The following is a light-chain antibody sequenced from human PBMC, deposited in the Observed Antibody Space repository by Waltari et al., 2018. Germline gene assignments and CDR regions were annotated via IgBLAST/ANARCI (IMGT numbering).Light chain of an antibody. CDR1: SSDVGAYNF. Sequence: QYALTQPPSASGYPGQSVTISCTGTSSDVGAYNFVSWYQQHPGKAPKPMIYDVSKRPSGVPDRFSGSKSGGPASLTGSGRQAGDEADYYCSSYAGSNNVFGTGTKVTVL. CDR3: SSYAGSNNV. J-gene: IGLJ1*01. V-gene: IGLV2-8*01. CDR2: DVS.